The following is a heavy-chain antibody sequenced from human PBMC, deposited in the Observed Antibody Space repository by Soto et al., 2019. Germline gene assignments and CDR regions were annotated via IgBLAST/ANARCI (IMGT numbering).Heavy chain of an antibody. CDR1: GYTFTGYY. D-gene: IGHD1-26*01. V-gene: IGHV1-2*02. Sequence: SVKVSCKASGYTFTGYYMHWVRQAPGQGLEWMGWINPNSGGTNYAQKFQGRVTMTRDTSISTAYMELSRLRSDDTAVYYWRKVGATTDYFDYWGQGTLVTVSS. CDR3: RKVGATTDYFDY. CDR2: INPNSGGT. J-gene: IGHJ4*02.